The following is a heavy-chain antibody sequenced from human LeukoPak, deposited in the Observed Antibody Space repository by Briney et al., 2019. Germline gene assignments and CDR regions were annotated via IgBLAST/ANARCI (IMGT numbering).Heavy chain of an antibody. V-gene: IGHV4-4*07. CDR1: GGSISSYY. CDR3: ASLRGSSTWFDY. D-gene: IGHD6-13*01. Sequence: PSETLSLTCTVSGGSISSYYWTWIRQPAGKGLEWIGRIYSSGSTNYNPSLESRVTMSLDTSKNQFSLKLSSVTAADTAVYSCASLRGSSTWFDYWGQGTLVTVSS. CDR2: IYSSGST. J-gene: IGHJ4*02.